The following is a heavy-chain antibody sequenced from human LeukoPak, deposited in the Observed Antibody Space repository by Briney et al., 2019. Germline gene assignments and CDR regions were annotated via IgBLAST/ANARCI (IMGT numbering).Heavy chain of an antibody. CDR2: ISGSGGST. D-gene: IGHD3-10*01. CDR3: ANEMVHGVTYAFDV. Sequence: GGSLRLSCAAPGLTFSRYAISWVRQAPGKGLEWVSAISGSGGSTYYADSVKGRFNISRDNSKNTLYMQMNSLRAEDTAVYYCANEMVHGVTYAFDVWGQGTMVTVSS. J-gene: IGHJ3*01. CDR1: GLTFSRYA. V-gene: IGHV3-23*01.